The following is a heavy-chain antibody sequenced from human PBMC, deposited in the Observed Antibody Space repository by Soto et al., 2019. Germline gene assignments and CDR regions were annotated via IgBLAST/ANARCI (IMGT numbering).Heavy chain of an antibody. CDR1: GGSFSGYY. V-gene: IGHV4-34*01. CDR3: ARGRRGTVTIFGPPAPRFGGVYFDY. Sequence: QVQLQQWGAGLLKPSETLSLTCAVYGGSFSGYYWSWIRQPPGKGLEWIGEINHSGSTNYNPSRKSRVTISVDTSKNQFSLKLSSVTAADTAVYYCARGRRGTVTIFGPPAPRFGGVYFDYWGQGTLVTVSS. J-gene: IGHJ4*02. CDR2: INHSGST. D-gene: IGHD4-17*01.